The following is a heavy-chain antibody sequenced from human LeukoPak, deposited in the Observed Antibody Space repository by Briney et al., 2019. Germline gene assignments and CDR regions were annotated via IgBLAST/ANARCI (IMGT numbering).Heavy chain of an antibody. CDR3: ARDRGTRALDY. CDR1: GFTFSNYW. Sequence: GGSLRLSCAASGFTFSNYWMHWVRQAPGKGLEWVALISYDGTNKYYADSVKGRFTISRDNSKNTLYLQMNSLRAEDTAVYYCARDRGTRALDYWGQGTLVTVSS. J-gene: IGHJ4*02. V-gene: IGHV3-33*08. CDR2: ISYDGTNK. D-gene: IGHD1-14*01.